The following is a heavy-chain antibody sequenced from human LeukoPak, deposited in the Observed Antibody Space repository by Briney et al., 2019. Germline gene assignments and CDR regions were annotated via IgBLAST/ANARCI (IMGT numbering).Heavy chain of an antibody. J-gene: IGHJ4*02. CDR1: GFTIRSYW. CDR2: ISPDGTSK. CDR3: ARADGSHYGLKDY. D-gene: IGHD1-26*01. Sequence: PGGSLRLSCAASGFTIRSYWMHWVRQAPGKGLVWVSRISPDGTSKSYADSVKGRFTISRDNAKNTLSLQMNSLRAEDTGLYYCARADGSHYGLKDYWGQGTLVTVSS. V-gene: IGHV3-74*01.